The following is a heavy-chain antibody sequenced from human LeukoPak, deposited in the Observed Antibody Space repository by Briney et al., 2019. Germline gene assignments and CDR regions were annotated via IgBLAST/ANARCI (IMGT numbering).Heavy chain of an antibody. J-gene: IGHJ5*02. D-gene: IGHD6-19*01. Sequence: ASVKVSCKASGYTFTGYYIHWVRQAPGQGLEWVGWINPNGGGAKYAQKFQDRVTMTRDTSISTAYMGLSRLRSDDTAVYYCAKGRVVAGSKSLTYHWLDPWGQGTLVTVSS. CDR1: GYTFTGYY. CDR3: AKGRVVAGSKSLTYHWLDP. CDR2: INPNGGGA. V-gene: IGHV1-2*02.